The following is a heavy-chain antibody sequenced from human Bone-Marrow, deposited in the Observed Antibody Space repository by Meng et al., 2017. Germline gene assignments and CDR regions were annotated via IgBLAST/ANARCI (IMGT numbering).Heavy chain of an antibody. Sequence: SETLSLTCAVYGGSFSGYYWSWIRQPPGKGLEWIGETNHSGSTNYNPSLKSRVTISVDTSKNQFSLKLSSVTAADTAVYYCARDISYSDSSGYYDAFDIWGQGTMVTVSS. J-gene: IGHJ3*02. CDR2: TNHSGST. CDR1: GGSFSGYY. CDR3: ARDISYSDSSGYYDAFDI. D-gene: IGHD3-22*01. V-gene: IGHV4-34*01.